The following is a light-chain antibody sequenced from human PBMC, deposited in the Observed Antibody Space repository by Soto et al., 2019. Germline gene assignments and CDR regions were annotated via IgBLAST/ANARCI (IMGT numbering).Light chain of an antibody. CDR3: QKYNSAGWT. CDR1: QGISNY. V-gene: IGKV1-27*01. J-gene: IGKJ1*01. Sequence: DIQMSQSPSSLSASVGDRDTITCRASQGISNYLAWYQQKPGKVPKLLIYAASTLQSGVPSRFSGSGSGTDFTLTTSSLQPEDVATYYCQKYNSAGWTFGQGTKVDIK. CDR2: AAS.